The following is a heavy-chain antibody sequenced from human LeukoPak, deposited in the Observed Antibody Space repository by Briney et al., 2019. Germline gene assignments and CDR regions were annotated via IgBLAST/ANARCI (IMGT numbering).Heavy chain of an antibody. CDR2: IYYSGST. D-gene: IGHD1-26*01. J-gene: IGHJ4*02. CDR1: GGSISSYY. Sequence: PSETLSLICTVSGGSISSYYWSWIRQPPGKGLEWIGYIYYSGSTNYNPSLKSRVTISVDTSKNQFSLKLSSVTAADTAVYYCARGGWAIWRWGQGTLVTVSS. V-gene: IGHV4-59*01. CDR3: ARGGWAIWR.